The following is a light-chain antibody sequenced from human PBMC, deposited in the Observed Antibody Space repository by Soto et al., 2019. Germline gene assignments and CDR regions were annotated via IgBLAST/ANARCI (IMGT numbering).Light chain of an antibody. CDR3: QKYNIAPWT. V-gene: IGKV1-27*01. J-gene: IGKJ1*01. CDR2: AAS. Sequence: DLQMTQFPSSLSASVDDRVTITCRASQDIRTFLAWYQQRPGKVPKLLIYAASTLQSGVPSRFSGSGSGTDFTLIISSLQPEDVATYYCQKYNIAPWTFGHGTRVEI. CDR1: QDIRTF.